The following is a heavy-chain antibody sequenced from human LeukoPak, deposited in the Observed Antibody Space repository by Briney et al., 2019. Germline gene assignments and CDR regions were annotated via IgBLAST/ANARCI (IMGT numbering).Heavy chain of an antibody. V-gene: IGHV3-9*01. CDR3: AKAGAAAGVH. CDR2: ISWNSGSI. Sequence: HTGGSLRLSYAASGFTFDDYAMHWVRQAPGKGLEWVSGISWNSGSIGYADSVKGRFTISRDNAKNSLYLQMNSLRAEDTALYYCAKAGAAAGVHWGQGTLVTVSS. D-gene: IGHD6-13*01. CDR1: GFTFDDYA. J-gene: IGHJ4*02.